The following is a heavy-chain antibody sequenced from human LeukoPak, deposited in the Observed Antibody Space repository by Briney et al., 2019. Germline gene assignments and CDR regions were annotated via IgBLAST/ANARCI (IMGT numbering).Heavy chain of an antibody. CDR3: AKGHTYGMI. J-gene: IGHJ4*02. V-gene: IGHV3-11*01. CDR1: GFTSGDFY. Sequence: PGGSLRLSCAASGFTSGDFYMTALRETPGKGAEWLSYLSMNGTDMDYADSVRGRFTISRDNAKDTLYLQMNSLGAEDTAIYHCAKGHTYGMIWGQGTQVTVSS. CDR2: LSMNGTDM. D-gene: IGHD5-18*01.